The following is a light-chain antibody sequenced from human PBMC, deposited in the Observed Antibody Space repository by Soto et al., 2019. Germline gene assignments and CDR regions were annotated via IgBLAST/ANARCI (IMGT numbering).Light chain of an antibody. CDR1: QSISTW. CDR3: QKYNSYSPT. J-gene: IGKJ1*01. V-gene: IGKV1-5*03. CDR2: NAS. Sequence: DIQMTQSPSTLSASVGDGVTITCRASQSISTWLAWYQQKPGKAPKLLIYNASSLKSGVPSRVSGRGSGTEFNLTITSMQPDDFAPYFCQKYNSYSPTFGQGTKVEI.